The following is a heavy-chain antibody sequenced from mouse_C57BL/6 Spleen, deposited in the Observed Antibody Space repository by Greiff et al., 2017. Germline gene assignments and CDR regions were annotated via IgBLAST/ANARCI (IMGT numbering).Heavy chain of an antibody. CDR2: ISSGGSYT. D-gene: IGHD1-1*01. V-gene: IGHV5-6*01. Sequence: EVNVVESGGDLVKPGGSLKLSCAASGFTFSSYGMSWVRQTPDKRLEWVATISSGGSYTYYPDSVKGRFTISRDNAKNTLYLQMSSLKSEDTAMYYCARSITTVVATRPFAYWGQGTLVTVSA. CDR1: GFTFSSYG. CDR3: ARSITTVVATRPFAY. J-gene: IGHJ3*01.